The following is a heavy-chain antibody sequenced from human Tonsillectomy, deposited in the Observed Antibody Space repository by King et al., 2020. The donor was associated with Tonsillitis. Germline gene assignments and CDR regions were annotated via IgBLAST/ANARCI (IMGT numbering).Heavy chain of an antibody. Sequence: VQLQESGPGLVKPSQTLSLICSVAGGSIRTGDVYWRWMRHPPGKGLEWIGYIYYSVTTYDNPSLQGRFSMSVDASKNQFSLKLRSVTAAATAVYYCARGEGTTGGFDYWGQGTLVTVSS. CDR2: IYYSVTT. J-gene: IGHJ4*02. V-gene: IGHV4-30-4*01. CDR1: GGSIRTGDVY. D-gene: IGHD1-7*01. CDR3: ARGEGTTGGFDY.